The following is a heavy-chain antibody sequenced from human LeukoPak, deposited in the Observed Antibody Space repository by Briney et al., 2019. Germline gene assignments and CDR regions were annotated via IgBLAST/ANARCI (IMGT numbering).Heavy chain of an antibody. CDR2: INGGGEST. J-gene: IGHJ4*02. D-gene: IGHD6-19*01. Sequence: GGSLRLSCAASGFTFSSYVMSWVRQAPGKGLEWVSSINGGGESTNYADSVQGRFTISRDNSRNTLDLRMNSLTAEDTATYYCAKGSTYSSGWFHGCWGQGTLVTVSS. V-gene: IGHV3-23*01. CDR1: GFTFSSYV. CDR3: AKGSTYSSGWFHGC.